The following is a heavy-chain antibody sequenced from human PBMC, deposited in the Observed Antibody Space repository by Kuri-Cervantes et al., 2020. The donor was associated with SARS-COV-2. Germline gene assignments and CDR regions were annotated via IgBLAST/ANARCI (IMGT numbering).Heavy chain of an antibody. CDR1: GFTFSSYE. CDR2: IYHSGST. J-gene: IGHJ5*02. V-gene: IGHV4-38-2*01. CDR3: ARGRGYSGYDSPLNWFDP. Sequence: ESLKISCAASGFTFSSYEMNWVRQAPGKGLEWIGSIYHSGSTYYNPSLRSRVTISVDTSKNQFSLKLSSVTAADTAVYYCARGRGYSGYDSPLNWFDPRGQGTLVTVSS. D-gene: IGHD5-12*01.